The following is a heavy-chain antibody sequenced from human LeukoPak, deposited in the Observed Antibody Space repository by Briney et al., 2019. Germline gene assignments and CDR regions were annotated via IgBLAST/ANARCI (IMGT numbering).Heavy chain of an antibody. CDR1: GFTFSSYW. V-gene: IGHV3-74*01. CDR2: INSDGSST. D-gene: IGHD2-2*02. CDR3: AREAAVGYCSSTSCSTLDY. J-gene: IGHJ4*02. Sequence: GGSLRLSCAASGFTFSSYWVHWVRQAPGKGLVWVSRINSDGSSTSYADSVKGRFTISRDNAKNTLYLQMNSLRAEDTAVYYCAREAAVGYCSSTSCSTLDYWGQGTLVTVSS.